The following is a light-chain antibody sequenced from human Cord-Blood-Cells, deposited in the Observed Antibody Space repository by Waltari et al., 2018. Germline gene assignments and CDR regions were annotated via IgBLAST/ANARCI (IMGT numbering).Light chain of an antibody. CDR1: QSISSY. CDR3: QQSYSTPWT. J-gene: IGKJ1*01. CDR2: AAS. Sequence: DIQMTQSPSSLSASVGDRVTIPCRASQSISSYLNWYHQKPGKAPKLLIYAASSLQSGVPSRFSGSGSGTDFTLTISSLQPEDFATYYCQQSYSTPWTFGQGTKVEIK. V-gene: IGKV1-39*01.